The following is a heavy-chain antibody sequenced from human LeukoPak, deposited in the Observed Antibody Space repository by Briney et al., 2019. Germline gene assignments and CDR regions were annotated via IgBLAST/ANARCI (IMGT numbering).Heavy chain of an antibody. CDR1: GYTFTSYG. V-gene: IGHV1-18*01. CDR3: ARNIHNWFDP. J-gene: IGHJ5*02. Sequence: ASVKVSCKASGYTFTSYGIAWVRQAPGQGVGCMGWISAYNGNTNNAQKLQGRVTMNTDTSTSTAYMELRSLRSDDTAMYYCARNIHNWFDPWGQGTLVTVSS. D-gene: IGHD1/OR15-1a*01. CDR2: ISAYNGNT.